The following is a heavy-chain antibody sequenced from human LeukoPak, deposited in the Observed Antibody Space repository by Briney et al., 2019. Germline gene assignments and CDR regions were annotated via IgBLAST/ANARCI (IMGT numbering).Heavy chain of an antibody. CDR3: AKEVGYSYGSLDY. J-gene: IGHJ4*02. D-gene: IGHD5-18*01. V-gene: IGHV3-30*18. Sequence: GGSLRLSCAASGFTFSSYGMHWVRQAPGKGLEWVAVTSYDGSNKYYADSVKGRFTISRDNSKNTLYLQMNSLRAEDTAVYYCAKEVGYSYGSLDYWGQGTLVTVSS. CDR1: GFTFSSYG. CDR2: TSYDGSNK.